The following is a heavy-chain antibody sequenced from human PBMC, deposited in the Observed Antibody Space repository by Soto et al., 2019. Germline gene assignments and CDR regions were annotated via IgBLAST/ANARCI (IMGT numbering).Heavy chain of an antibody. J-gene: IGHJ4*02. D-gene: IGHD4-17*01. CDR2: ISWNSGSI. Sequence: PGGSLRLSCAASGFTFDDYAMHWVRQAPGKGLEWVSGISWNSGSIGYADSVKGRFTISRDNAKNSLYLQMNSLRAEDTALYYCAKRSIHGGPDYWGQGTLVTVSS. CDR3: AKRSIHGGPDY. CDR1: GFTFDDYA. V-gene: IGHV3-9*01.